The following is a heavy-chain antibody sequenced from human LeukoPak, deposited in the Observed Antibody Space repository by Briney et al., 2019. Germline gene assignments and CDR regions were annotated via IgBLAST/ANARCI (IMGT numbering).Heavy chain of an antibody. CDR1: GGSFSGYY. V-gene: IGHV4-34*01. Sequence: SETLSLTCAVYGGSFSGYYWSWIRQPPGKGLEWIGEINHSRSTNYNPSLKSRVTISVDTSKNQFSLKLSSVTAADTAVYYCARGGTMVRGVIIPKNYYYGMDVWGKGTTVTVSS. CDR3: ARGGTMVRGVIIPKNYYYGMDV. J-gene: IGHJ6*04. CDR2: INHSRST. D-gene: IGHD3-10*01.